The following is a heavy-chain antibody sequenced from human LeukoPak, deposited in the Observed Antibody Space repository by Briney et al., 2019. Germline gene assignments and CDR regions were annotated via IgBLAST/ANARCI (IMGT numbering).Heavy chain of an antibody. Sequence: SETLSLTCTVSGGSISSYYWSWIRQPPGKGLEWIGFIVYSGSTNYNPSLKSRVTMSVDTSKNQFSLKLSSATAADTAVYYCARGYCSGGTCYRTFFDYWGQGTLVTVSS. CDR3: ARGYCSGGTCYRTFFDY. CDR1: GGSISSYY. V-gene: IGHV4-59*01. J-gene: IGHJ4*02. D-gene: IGHD2-15*01. CDR2: IVYSGST.